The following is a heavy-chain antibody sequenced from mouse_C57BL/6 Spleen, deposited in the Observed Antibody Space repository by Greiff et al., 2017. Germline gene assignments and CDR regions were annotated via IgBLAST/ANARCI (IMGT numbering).Heavy chain of an antibody. Sequence: EVKVVESGGGLVKPGGSLKLSCAASGFTFSSYAMSWVRQTPEKRLEWVATISDGGSYTYYPDNVKGRFTISRDNAKNNLYLQMSHLQSEDTAIYYCARDGGGTRFAYWGQGTLVTVSA. J-gene: IGHJ3*01. CDR2: ISDGGSYT. V-gene: IGHV5-4*01. CDR1: GFTFSSYA. D-gene: IGHD3-3*01. CDR3: ARDGGGTRFAY.